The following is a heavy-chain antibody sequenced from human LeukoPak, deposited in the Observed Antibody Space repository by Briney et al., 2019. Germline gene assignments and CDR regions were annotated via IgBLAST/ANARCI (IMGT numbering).Heavy chain of an antibody. Sequence: SETLSLTCAVSGYSISSGYYWGWIRQPPGKGLEWIGSIYHSGSTYYNPSLKSRVTISVDTSKNQFSLKLSSATAADTVVYYCASPGVGTGDGTRFDYWGQGTLVTVSS. CDR1: GYSISSGYY. D-gene: IGHD7-27*01. V-gene: IGHV4-38-2*01. CDR2: IYHSGST. J-gene: IGHJ4*02. CDR3: ASPGVGTGDGTRFDY.